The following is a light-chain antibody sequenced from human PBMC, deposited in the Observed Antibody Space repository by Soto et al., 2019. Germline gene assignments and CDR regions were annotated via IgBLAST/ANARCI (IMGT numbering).Light chain of an antibody. CDR1: LDITDY. CDR3: QQYEALVLS. CDR2: DAS. V-gene: IGKV1-33*01. J-gene: IGKJ4*01. Sequence: DIQMTQSPSSLSASVGDRVTITCQASLDITDYLNWYQQKPGKAPRLLIYDASNLETGVPPRFSGSGSGTDFTFTISSLQPEDIATYYCQQYEALVLSFGGGTKVEIK.